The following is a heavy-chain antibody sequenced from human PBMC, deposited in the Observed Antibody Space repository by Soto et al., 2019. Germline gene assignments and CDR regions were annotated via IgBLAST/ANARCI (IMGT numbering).Heavy chain of an antibody. D-gene: IGHD2-2*01. J-gene: IGHJ6*02. Sequence: GGSLRLSCAASGFTFSSYGMHWVRQAPGKGLEWVAVIWYDGSNKYYADSVKGRFTISRDNSKNTLYLQMNSLRAEDTAVYYCARDRADCSSTSCYFYGMDVWGQGTTVTVSS. CDR1: GFTFSSYG. CDR3: ARDRADCSSTSCYFYGMDV. V-gene: IGHV3-33*01. CDR2: IWYDGSNK.